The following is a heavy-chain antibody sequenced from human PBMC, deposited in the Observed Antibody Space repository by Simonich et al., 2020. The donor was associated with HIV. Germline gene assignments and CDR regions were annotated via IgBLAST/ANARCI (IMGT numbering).Heavy chain of an antibody. V-gene: IGHV4-34*01. J-gene: IGHJ2*01. D-gene: IGHD2-15*01. Sequence: QVQLQQWGAGLLKPSETLSLTCAVYGGSFSTYYWNWIRQSPGKGLEWIGESNHSERPNYNPSSESRVTISLATSKNHFSLNLNSVTAADTAVYYFTTSYCSGGTCYWYFDLWGRGTLVTVSS. CDR1: GGSFSTYY. CDR3: TTSYCSGGTCYWYFDL. CDR2: SNHSERP.